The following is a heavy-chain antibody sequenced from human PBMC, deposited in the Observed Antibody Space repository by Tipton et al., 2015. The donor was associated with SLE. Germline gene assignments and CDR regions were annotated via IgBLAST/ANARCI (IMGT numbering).Heavy chain of an antibody. D-gene: IGHD3-16*01. Sequence: SLRLSCAASGFTFSSYGMHWVRQAPGKGLEWVAFIRYDGSNKYYADSVKGRFTISRDNSKNTLYLQMNSLRAEDTAVYYCAKGPWGGGSYDAFDIWGQGTMATVSS. CDR1: GFTFSSYG. V-gene: IGHV3-30*02. J-gene: IGHJ3*02. CDR3: AKGPWGGGSYDAFDI. CDR2: IRYDGSNK.